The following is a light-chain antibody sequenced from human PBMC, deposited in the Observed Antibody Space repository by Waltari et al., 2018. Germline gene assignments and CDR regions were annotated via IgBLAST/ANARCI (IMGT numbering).Light chain of an antibody. CDR3: QQYNTWPS. CDR2: AAS. J-gene: IGKJ3*01. Sequence: EIVMTQSPATLSGSPGERVTLSCRASQNISTHLVWYQHNPGQAPRLLTSAASTRATGTPARFSGHGSGTEFTLTISSLQSEDFALYYCQQYNTWPSFGPGTKVDIK. V-gene: IGKV3-15*01. CDR1: QNISTH.